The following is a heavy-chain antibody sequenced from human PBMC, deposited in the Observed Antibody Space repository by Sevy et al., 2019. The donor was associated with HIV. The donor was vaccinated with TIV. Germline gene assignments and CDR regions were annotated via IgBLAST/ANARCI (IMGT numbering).Heavy chain of an antibody. CDR2: IYYSGST. D-gene: IGHD5-12*01. Sequence: SETLSLTCTVSGGSISSYYWSWIRQPPGKGLEWIGYIYYSGSTNYNPSLKSRVTISVDTSKNQFSLKLSSVTAADTAVYYCARVDRDGYNFDYWGQGTLVTVSS. CDR3: ARVDRDGYNFDY. J-gene: IGHJ4*02. V-gene: IGHV4-59*13. CDR1: GGSISSYY.